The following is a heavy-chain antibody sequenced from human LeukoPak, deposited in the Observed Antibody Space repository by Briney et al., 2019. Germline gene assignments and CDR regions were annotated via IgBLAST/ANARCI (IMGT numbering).Heavy chain of an antibody. CDR2: ISGSGGSR. V-gene: IGHV3-23*01. CDR1: GVIFSSYA. D-gene: IGHD3-9*01. J-gene: IGHJ6*02. Sequence: GALRLSCAASGVIFSSYAMSWVRQAPGRGPEWVSVISGSGGSRYYADSVKGRFTISRDNAKNSLYLQMNSLRAEDTAVYYCARVLSPIFLYGMDVWGQGTTVTVSS. CDR3: ARVLSPIFLYGMDV.